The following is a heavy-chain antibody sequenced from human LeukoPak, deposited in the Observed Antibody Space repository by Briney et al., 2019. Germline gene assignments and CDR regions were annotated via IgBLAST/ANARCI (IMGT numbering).Heavy chain of an antibody. V-gene: IGHV4-39*07. D-gene: IGHD2-15*01. CDR2: IYYGGSA. J-gene: IGHJ5*02. CDR3: ARQPNIVVVDNWFDP. CDR1: GGSITSSGFY. Sequence: SETLSLTCTVSGGSITSSGFYWGWIRQPPGKGLEWIGNIYYGGSAYYNPSLKSRVTISVDTSKNQFSLKLSSVTAADTAVYYCARQPNIVVVDNWFDPWGQGTLGAVSS.